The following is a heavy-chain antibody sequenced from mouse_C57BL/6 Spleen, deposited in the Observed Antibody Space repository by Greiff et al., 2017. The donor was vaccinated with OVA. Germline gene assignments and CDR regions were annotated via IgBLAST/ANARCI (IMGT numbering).Heavy chain of an antibody. Sequence: VQLQEPGAELVRPGTSVKLSCEASGYTFTSYWMHWVKQRPGQGLEWIGVIDTSDSYTNYNQTVKGKATLSGDTSASAADMQLSSLPSEDSAVYYCARKGFYGSSPYWYFDVWGTGTTVTVSS. CDR3: ARKGFYGSSPYWYFDV. CDR1: GYTFTSYW. D-gene: IGHD1-1*01. V-gene: IGHV1-59*01. J-gene: IGHJ1*03. CDR2: IDTSDSYT.